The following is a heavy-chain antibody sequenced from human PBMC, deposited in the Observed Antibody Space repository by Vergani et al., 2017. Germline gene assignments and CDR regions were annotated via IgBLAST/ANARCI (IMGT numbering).Heavy chain of an antibody. CDR1: GFPFDDYG. V-gene: IGHV3-20*04. Sequence: EVQLVESGGGVVRPGGSLRLSCAASGFPFDDYGMSWVRKAPGKGLEWVSGINWHGGSTGYADSVKGRFTISRDNAKNMMYLQLNSLRDEDTAVYYCARDGRIDAEGTELDYWGQGTLVTVSS. D-gene: IGHD1-14*01. J-gene: IGHJ4*02. CDR2: INWHGGST. CDR3: ARDGRIDAEGTELDY.